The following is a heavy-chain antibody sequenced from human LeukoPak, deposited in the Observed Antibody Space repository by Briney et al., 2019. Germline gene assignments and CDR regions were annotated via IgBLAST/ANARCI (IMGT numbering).Heavy chain of an antibody. V-gene: IGHV1-8*01. Sequence: ASVKVSCKASGYTFTSYDINWVRQATGQGLEWMGWINPNSGNTGYAQKFQGRVTMTRNTSISTAYMELSSLRSEDTAVYYCARDSSGYGYYYYYGMDVWGQGTTVTVSS. CDR1: GYTFTSYD. CDR2: INPNSGNT. J-gene: IGHJ6*02. D-gene: IGHD3-22*01. CDR3: ARDSSGYGYYYYYGMDV.